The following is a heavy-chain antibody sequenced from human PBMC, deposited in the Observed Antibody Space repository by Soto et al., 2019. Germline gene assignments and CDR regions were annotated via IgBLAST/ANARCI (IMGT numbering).Heavy chain of an antibody. J-gene: IGHJ4*02. Sequence: EVHLVEAGGSLVKPGESLTLSCAASGFTFGSFTLNWVRQAPGKGLERVSSISSSSAYIYYAESVKGRFTISRDNARSTLYLQMNCLRLDDTAVYFCARDGLTFGGDWGQGTLVAVSS. D-gene: IGHD3-16*01. CDR2: ISSSSAYI. CDR3: ARDGLTFGGD. V-gene: IGHV3-21*06. CDR1: GFTFGSFT.